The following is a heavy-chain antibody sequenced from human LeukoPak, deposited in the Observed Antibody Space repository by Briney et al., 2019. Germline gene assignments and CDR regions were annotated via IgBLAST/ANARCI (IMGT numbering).Heavy chain of an antibody. D-gene: IGHD3-22*01. Sequence: GGSLRLSCAASGFTVSSNYMSWVRQAPGKGLEWVSVIYSGGSAYYADSVKGRFTISRDNSKNTLYLQMNSLRAEDTAVYYCAREGANYDSSGYPYYFDYWGQGTLVTVSS. V-gene: IGHV3-66*02. J-gene: IGHJ4*02. CDR2: IYSGGSA. CDR3: AREGANYDSSGYPYYFDY. CDR1: GFTVSSNY.